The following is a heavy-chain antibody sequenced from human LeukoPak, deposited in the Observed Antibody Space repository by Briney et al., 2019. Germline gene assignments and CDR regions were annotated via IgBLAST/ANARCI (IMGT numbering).Heavy chain of an antibody. J-gene: IGHJ3*02. CDR1: GGSISSGGYY. CDR3: ARVGKGYSSTTREAFDI. V-gene: IGHV4-30-2*01. CDR2: IYHSGST. Sequence: PSETLSLTCTVSGGSISSGGYYWSWIRQPPGKGLEWIGYIYHSGSTYYNPSLKSRVTISVDRSKNQFSLKLSSVTAADTAVYYCARVGKGYSSTTREAFDIWGQGTMVTVSS. D-gene: IGHD6-13*01.